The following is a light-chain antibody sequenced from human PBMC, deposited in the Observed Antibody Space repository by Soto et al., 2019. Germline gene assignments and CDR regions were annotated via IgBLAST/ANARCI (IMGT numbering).Light chain of an antibody. CDR2: DAS. V-gene: IGKV1-13*02. J-gene: IGKJ3*01. CDR3: QQFNSCPFT. Sequence: AIQLTQSPSSLSASVGDRVTITCRASQGISSALAWYQQKPGKAPKLLIYDASSLESGVPPRFSGSGSGTDFTLTISSLQPEDFATYFCQQFNSCPFTFGPGTTVDFK. CDR1: QGISSA.